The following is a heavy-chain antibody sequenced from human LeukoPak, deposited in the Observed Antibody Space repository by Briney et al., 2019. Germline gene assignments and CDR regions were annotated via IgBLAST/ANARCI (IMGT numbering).Heavy chain of an antibody. CDR2: ISNDGTDK. CDR3: ARGPLVGALNWFDP. V-gene: IGHV3-30*03. D-gene: IGHD1-26*01. CDR1: GVTFSNYA. Sequence: GGSLRLSCAAPGVTFSNYAMHWVRQSPGKGLEWVAVISNDGTDKHHADSVKGRFTISRDNSKNTLYLQMNSLRVEDTAVYYCARGPLVGALNWFDPWGQGTLVTVSS. J-gene: IGHJ5*02.